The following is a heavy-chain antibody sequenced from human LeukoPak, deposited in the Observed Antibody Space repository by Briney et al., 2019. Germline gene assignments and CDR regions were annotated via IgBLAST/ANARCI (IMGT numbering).Heavy chain of an antibody. CDR3: ARDEATMRGDY. V-gene: IGHV1-2*02. J-gene: IGHJ4*02. CDR2: INPNSGGT. CDR1: GYTFTSYG. D-gene: IGHD5-24*01. Sequence: GASVKVSCKASGYTFTSYGISWVRQAPGQGLEWMGWINPNSGGTNYAQKFQGRVTMTRDTSISTAYMELSRLRSDDTAVYYCARDEATMRGDYWGQGTLVTVSS.